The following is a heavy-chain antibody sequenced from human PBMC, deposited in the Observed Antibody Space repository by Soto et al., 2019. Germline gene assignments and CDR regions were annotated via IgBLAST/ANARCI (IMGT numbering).Heavy chain of an antibody. D-gene: IGHD2-8*01. CDR1: GFTFNNYA. Sequence: EVQLLESGGGLVQPGGSLRLACAASGFTFNNYAMNWVRQAPGRGLEWVSIISPNGDSTYYADSVKGRFTISRDNSQNTVLLQMNSLRAEDTAIYCCEKVRLTAYLRYAPHLWGQGTLVTVSS. CDR2: ISPNGDST. J-gene: IGHJ3*01. V-gene: IGHV3-23*01. CDR3: EKVRLTAYLRYAPHL.